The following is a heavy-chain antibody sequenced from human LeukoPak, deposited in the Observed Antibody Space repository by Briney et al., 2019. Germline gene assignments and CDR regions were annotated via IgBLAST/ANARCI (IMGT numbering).Heavy chain of an antibody. CDR2: IIPIFGTA. CDR1: GYTFTSYA. CDR3: AISTTIAAAGTSDY. D-gene: IGHD6-13*01. Sequence: GASVEVSCKASGYTFTSYAISWVRQAPGQGLEWMGGIIPIFGTANYAQKFQGRVTITADESTSTAYMELSSLRSEDTAVYYCAISTTIAAAGTSDYWGQGTLVTVSS. V-gene: IGHV1-69*13. J-gene: IGHJ4*02.